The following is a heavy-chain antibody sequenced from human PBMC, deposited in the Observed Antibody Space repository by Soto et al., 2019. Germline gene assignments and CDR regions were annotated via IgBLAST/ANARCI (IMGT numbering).Heavy chain of an antibody. J-gene: IGHJ5*02. Sequence: QLQLQESGPGLVTPSETLSLTCTVSGGSISSSSYYWAWIRQPPGKGLEWIGSINYSGTTYYIASLKSRVTISIDTSKNQFSLRLNSVTAADTAVYYCARLVASSGGSCRFDPWGQGTLVTVSS. V-gene: IGHV4-39*01. D-gene: IGHD2-15*01. CDR1: GGSISSSSYY. CDR3: ARLVASSGGSCRFDP. CDR2: INYSGTT.